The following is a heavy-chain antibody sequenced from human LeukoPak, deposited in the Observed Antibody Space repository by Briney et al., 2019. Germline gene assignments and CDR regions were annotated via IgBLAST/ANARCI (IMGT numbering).Heavy chain of an antibody. D-gene: IGHD6-19*01. V-gene: IGHV3-74*01. J-gene: IGHJ4*02. CDR3: ASGGRYSSGWYGYYFDY. CDR1: GFTFSSYW. CDR2: INSDGSST. Sequence: GGSLRLSCAASGFTFSSYWMHWVRQAPGKGLVWVSRINSDGSSTSYADSVRGRFTISRDNAKNTLYLQMNSLRAEDTAVYYCASGGRYSSGWYGYYFDYWGQGTLVTVSS.